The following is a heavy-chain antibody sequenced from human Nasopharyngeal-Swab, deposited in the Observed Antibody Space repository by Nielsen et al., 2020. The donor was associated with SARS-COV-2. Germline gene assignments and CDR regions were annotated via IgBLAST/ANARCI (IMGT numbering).Heavy chain of an antibody. CDR1: GFTFSSYS. V-gene: IGHV3-21*01. Sequence: GGSLRLSCAASGFTFSSYSMNWVRQALGKGLEWVSSISSSSSYIYYADSVKGRFTISRDNAKNSLYLQMNSLRAEDTAVYYCARDHVLPDAFDIWGQGTMVTVSS. CDR2: ISSSSSYI. CDR3: ARDHVLPDAFDI. D-gene: IGHD3-10*01. J-gene: IGHJ3*02.